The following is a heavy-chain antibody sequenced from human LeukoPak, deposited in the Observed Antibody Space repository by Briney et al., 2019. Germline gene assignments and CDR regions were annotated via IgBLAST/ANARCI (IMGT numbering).Heavy chain of an antibody. CDR1: GYTFTCYD. D-gene: IGHD1-14*01. Sequence: ASVKVSCKASGYTFTCYDINWARQATGQGLEWMGWMNPNSGNTGYAQKFQGRVTMTRNTSISTAYMELSSLRSEDTAVYYCARHLPENWFDPWGQGTLVTVSS. V-gene: IGHV1-8*01. CDR3: ARHLPENWFDP. CDR2: MNPNSGNT. J-gene: IGHJ5*02.